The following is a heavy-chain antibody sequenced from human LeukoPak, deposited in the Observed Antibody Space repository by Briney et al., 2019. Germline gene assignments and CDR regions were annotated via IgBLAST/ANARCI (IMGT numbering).Heavy chain of an antibody. Sequence: PGRSLRLSCSTSGFIFGDYAMSWVRQAPGKGLEWVGFIQAKAYGGATKYAASVNGRFSISRDDSQSIANLQMNDLKTEDTAVYYCTRAPHPRCSSSGCYLDYWGQGTLVTVSS. J-gene: IGHJ4*02. CDR2: IQAKAYGGAT. V-gene: IGHV3-49*04. CDR3: TRAPHPRCSSSGCYLDY. CDR1: GFIFGDYA. D-gene: IGHD2-2*01.